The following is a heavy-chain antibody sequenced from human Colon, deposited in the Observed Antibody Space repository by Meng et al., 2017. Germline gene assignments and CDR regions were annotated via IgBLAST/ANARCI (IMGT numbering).Heavy chain of an antibody. D-gene: IGHD3-22*01. CDR2: ISSSGGTI. Sequence: GASLKTSCAASGFTFSSYEKNWVRQAPGKGLEWGSYISSSGGTIYYADSVKGRFTIARDNAKKSMYLQRNSLRAEDTAVYYCARDDYSDSSGLGYWGQGTLVTVSS. V-gene: IGHV3-48*03. J-gene: IGHJ4*02. CDR3: ARDDYSDSSGLGY. CDR1: GFTFSSYE.